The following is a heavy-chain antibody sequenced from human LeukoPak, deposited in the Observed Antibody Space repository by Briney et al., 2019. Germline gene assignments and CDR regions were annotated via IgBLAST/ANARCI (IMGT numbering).Heavy chain of an antibody. Sequence: GGSLRLSCAASGITFSNYGMSWVRQAPGKGLEWVSGISGTGSSTYHADSVKGRFTISRDNSKNTLYLRMTSLRAGDTAVYYCAKRADGSGTYPIDYWGQGTLVTVSS. CDR3: AKRADGSGTYPIDY. D-gene: IGHD3-10*01. J-gene: IGHJ4*02. CDR2: ISGTGSST. V-gene: IGHV3-23*01. CDR1: GITFSNYG.